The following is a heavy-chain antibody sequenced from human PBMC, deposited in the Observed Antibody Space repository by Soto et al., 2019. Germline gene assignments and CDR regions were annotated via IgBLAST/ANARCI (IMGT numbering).Heavy chain of an antibody. CDR3: AKDSTSYNGIYDPFDI. J-gene: IGHJ3*02. Sequence: EVQLLESGGGLVQPGGSLRLSCEASGFIFSNYAMSWVRQGPGKGLEWVSVIGGAAVSTDCADSVKGRCTVYRDDSKNTVYLQLDSLRDDDTAVYYCAKDSTSYNGIYDPFDIWGQGTMVTVSS. CDR1: GFIFSNYA. D-gene: IGHD1-1*01. V-gene: IGHV3-23*01. CDR2: IGGAAVST.